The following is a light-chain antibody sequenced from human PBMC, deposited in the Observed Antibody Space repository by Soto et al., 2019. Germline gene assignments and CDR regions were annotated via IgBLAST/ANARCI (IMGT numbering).Light chain of an antibody. J-gene: IGLJ3*02. Sequence: QSALTQPRSVSGSPGQSVTISCTGTGSDVGAYPSVSWYQQHPGKAPKLIIYEVDKRPSGVPDRFSGSKSGNTASLTISGLQADDETDYYCCSRAGTTMGVFGGGTQLTVL. V-gene: IGLV2-11*01. CDR1: GSDVGAYPS. CDR3: CSRAGTTMGV. CDR2: EVD.